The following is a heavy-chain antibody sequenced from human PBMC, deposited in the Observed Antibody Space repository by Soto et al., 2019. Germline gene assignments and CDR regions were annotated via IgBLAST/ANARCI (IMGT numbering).Heavy chain of an antibody. CDR3: ARATRDPTMTTRYYFDY. D-gene: IGHD4-17*01. Sequence: NPSETLSLTCTVSGGSITSGGYYWSWIRQHPGKVLEWIGYIYYSGSTYYNPSLKSRVTISVDMSKNQFSLRLSSVTAADTAVYYCARATRDPTMTTRYYFDYWGQGTLVTVSS. CDR1: GGSITSGGYY. V-gene: IGHV4-31*03. CDR2: IYYSGST. J-gene: IGHJ4*02.